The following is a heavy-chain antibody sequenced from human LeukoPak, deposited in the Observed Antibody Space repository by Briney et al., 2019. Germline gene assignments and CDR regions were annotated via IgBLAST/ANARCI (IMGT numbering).Heavy chain of an antibody. CDR3: AKGDSVLKYYFDY. V-gene: IGHV3-33*06. J-gene: IGHJ4*02. CDR1: GFTSSSYG. CDR2: IWYDGSNK. D-gene: IGHD3-22*01. Sequence: GGSLRLSCAPSGFTSSSYGMHWVRQAPGKGLEWVAVIWYDGSNKYYADSVKGRFTISRDNSKNTLYLQMYSLRAEDTAVYYCAKGDSVLKYYFDYWGQGTLVTVSS.